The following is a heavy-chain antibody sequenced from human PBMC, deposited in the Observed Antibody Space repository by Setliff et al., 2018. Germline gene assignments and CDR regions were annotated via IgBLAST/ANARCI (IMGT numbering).Heavy chain of an antibody. CDR3: AKSLRGDHWNYGGFGS. D-gene: IGHD1-7*01. V-gene: IGHV3-23*01. CDR1: GFTFSSYA. J-gene: IGHJ4*02. Sequence: GESLTISCATSGFTFSSYAMAWVRQAPGKGLEWVSGSSGSGYSTYYAESVKGRFTVSRDHSKDTLYLQMNSLRDEDTAIYFCAKSLRGDHWNYGGFGSWGQGALVTVSS. CDR2: SSGSGYST.